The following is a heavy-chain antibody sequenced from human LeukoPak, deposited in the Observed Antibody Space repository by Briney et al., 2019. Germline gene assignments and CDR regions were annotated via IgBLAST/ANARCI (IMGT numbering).Heavy chain of an antibody. J-gene: IGHJ5*02. CDR3: ARDPAATYQTTPYSSSWYSKEDNWFDP. V-gene: IGHV4-61*02. CDR1: GGSISSGSYY. Sequence: PSETLSLTCTVSGGSISSGSYYWSWIRQPAGKGLEWIGRIYTSGSTNYNPSLKSRVTISVDTSKNQFSLKLSSVTAADTAVYYCARDPAATYQTTPYSSSWYSKEDNWFDPWGQGTLVTVSS. CDR2: IYTSGST. D-gene: IGHD6-13*01.